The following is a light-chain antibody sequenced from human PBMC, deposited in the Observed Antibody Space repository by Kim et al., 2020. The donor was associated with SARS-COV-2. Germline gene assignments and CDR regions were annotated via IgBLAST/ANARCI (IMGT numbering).Light chain of an antibody. J-gene: IGLJ7*01. Sequence: SVSPGQTASITCSGDKLGDKYACWYQQKPGPSPVLVIYQDSKRPSGMPERFSGSNSGNTATLTISGTQAMDEADYYCQAWDSSTAVFGGGTQLTVL. CDR3: QAWDSSTAV. CDR2: QDS. CDR1: KLGDKY. V-gene: IGLV3-1*01.